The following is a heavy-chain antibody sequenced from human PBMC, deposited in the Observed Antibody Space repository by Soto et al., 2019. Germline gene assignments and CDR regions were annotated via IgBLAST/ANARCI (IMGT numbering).Heavy chain of an antibody. J-gene: IGHJ4*02. V-gene: IGHV3-23*01. D-gene: IGHD1-7*01. CDR3: AKDRRAGGNYGFYSDF. Sequence: EVQLLESGGGLVQPGGSLRLSCAASGFTFSSYGITGVRQAPGKGLEWVSFSSATGAGTYYADSVKGRFTISRDNSKNTLYLQMTSLRADDTAVYYCAKDRRAGGNYGFYSDFWGQGALVIVSS. CDR1: GFTFSSYG. CDR2: SSATGAGT.